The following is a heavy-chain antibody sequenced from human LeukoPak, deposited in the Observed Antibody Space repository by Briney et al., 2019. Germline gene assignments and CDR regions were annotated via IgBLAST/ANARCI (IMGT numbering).Heavy chain of an antibody. CDR2: IRFDGTNK. Sequence: PGRSLRLSCAASGFTFDDYAMHWVRQAPGKGLEWVTFIRFDGTNKYYIDSVKGRFTVSRDNSKNTLYLQMNSLRAEDTAVYYCAKVPYYDSSGYYDYWGQGTLVTVSS. J-gene: IGHJ4*02. CDR3: AKVPYYDSSGYYDY. CDR1: GFTFDDYA. D-gene: IGHD3-22*01. V-gene: IGHV3-30*02.